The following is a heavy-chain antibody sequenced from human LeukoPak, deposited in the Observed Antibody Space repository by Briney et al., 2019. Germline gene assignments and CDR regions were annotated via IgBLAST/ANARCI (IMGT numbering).Heavy chain of an antibody. CDR1: GYTFSSYD. D-gene: IGHD1-26*01. V-gene: IGHV1-8*03. CDR3: TRYQSGNYRFDS. CDR2: MNAKSGKI. J-gene: IGHJ5*01. Sequence: GASVKVSCKSSGYTFSSYDINWVRQATGQGPEWMGWMNAKSGKIGYSQKFQGRVTISWDTSTSTAYMELSSLRSEDTAIYYCTRYQSGNYRFDSCGQGTLVAVST.